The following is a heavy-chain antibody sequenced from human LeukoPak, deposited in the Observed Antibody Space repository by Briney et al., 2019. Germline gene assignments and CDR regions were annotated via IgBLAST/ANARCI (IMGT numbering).Heavy chain of an antibody. Sequence: PSETLSLTCTVSGGSISSSSYYWGWIRQPPGKGLEWIGEINHSGSTNYNPSLKSRVTISVDTSKNQFSLKLSSVTAADTAVYYCARGTSIAAAGTTDYWGQGTLVTVSS. V-gene: IGHV4-39*07. D-gene: IGHD6-13*01. CDR2: INHSGST. J-gene: IGHJ4*02. CDR3: ARGTSIAAAGTTDY. CDR1: GGSISSSSYY.